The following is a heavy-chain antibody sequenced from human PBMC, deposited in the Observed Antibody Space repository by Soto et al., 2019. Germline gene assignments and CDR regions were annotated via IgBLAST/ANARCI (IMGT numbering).Heavy chain of an antibody. CDR1: GGSISSGDYY. CDR3: ARGDPKYCYGEPYAFDI. D-gene: IGHD5-18*01. Sequence: QVQLQESGPGLVKPSQTLSLTCTVSGGSISSGDYYWSWIRQPPGKGLEWIGYIYYSGSTYYNPSLKRRVTISVDTSKHQFALKLSSVTAADTAVYYCARGDPKYCYGEPYAFDIWGQGTMVTVSS. V-gene: IGHV4-30-4*01. CDR2: IYYSGST. J-gene: IGHJ3*02.